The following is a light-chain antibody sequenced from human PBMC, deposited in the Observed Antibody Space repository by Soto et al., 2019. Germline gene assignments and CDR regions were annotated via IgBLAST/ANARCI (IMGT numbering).Light chain of an antibody. Sequence: QSVLTQPPSVSGAPGQRGTISCSGGSSNIGAGYDVHWYQQLPQTAPKLLISGNNIRPSGVPDRFSGSKSGTSASLAITGLQAEDEADYYCHSYDRTLSGSVFGGGTKVTVL. CDR3: HSYDRTLSGSV. CDR1: SSNIGAGYD. J-gene: IGLJ3*02. V-gene: IGLV1-40*01. CDR2: GNN.